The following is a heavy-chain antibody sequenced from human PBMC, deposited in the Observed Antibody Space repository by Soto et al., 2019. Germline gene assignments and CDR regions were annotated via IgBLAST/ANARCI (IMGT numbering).Heavy chain of an antibody. CDR3: ARETAGTTNFYYYYYYMDV. D-gene: IGHD1-7*01. J-gene: IGHJ6*03. Sequence: PSETLSLTCAVYGGSFSGYYWSWIRQPPGKGLEWIGEINHSGSTNYNPSLKSRVTISVDTSKNQFSLKLSSVTAADTAVYYCARETAGTTNFYYYYYYMDVWGKGTTVTVSS. V-gene: IGHV4-34*01. CDR2: INHSGST. CDR1: GGSFSGYY.